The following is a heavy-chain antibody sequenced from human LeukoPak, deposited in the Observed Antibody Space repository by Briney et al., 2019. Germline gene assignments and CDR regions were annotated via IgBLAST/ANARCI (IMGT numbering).Heavy chain of an antibody. Sequence: GGSLRLSCEASGFRFSIYNMNWVRLAPVKALEWVSSISGSSSQVWYADSVKGRFTSSRDNAKNSLYLQMSSLRVEDTAVYFCAKDRFDYDSSGYPYDIWGQGTMVTVSS. V-gene: IGHV3-21*01. CDR1: GFRFSIYN. D-gene: IGHD3-22*01. CDR3: AKDRFDYDSSGYPYDI. J-gene: IGHJ3*02. CDR2: ISGSSSQV.